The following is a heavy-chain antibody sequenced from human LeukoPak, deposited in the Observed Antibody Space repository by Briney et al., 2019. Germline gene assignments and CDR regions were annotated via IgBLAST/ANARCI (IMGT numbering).Heavy chain of an antibody. J-gene: IGHJ6*03. CDR2: ISAYNGNT. V-gene: IGHV1-18*01. Sequence: ASVKVSCKASGYTFTSYGISWVRQAPGQGLEWMGWISAYNGNTNYAQKLQGRVTMTTDTSTSTAYMELRSLRSDDTAVYYCARVVSGYYYYYSMDVWGKGTTVTVSS. CDR1: GYTFTSYG. CDR3: ARVVSGYYYYYSMDV. D-gene: IGHD6-6*01.